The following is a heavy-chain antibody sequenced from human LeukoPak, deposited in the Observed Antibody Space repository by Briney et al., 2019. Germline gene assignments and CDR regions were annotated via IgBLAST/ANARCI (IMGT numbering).Heavy chain of an antibody. D-gene: IGHD7-27*01. CDR1: GFTIRNSW. CDR3: GRDPAWGAIDY. Sequence: GGSLRLSCVASGFTIRNSWMTWVRQAPGKGLEWVANMNPDGSVKSYVDSVKGRFTVSRDNAENSVFLQMNGLRADDTAVYYCGRDPAWGAIDYWGQGTLVTVSS. J-gene: IGHJ4*02. V-gene: IGHV3-7*01. CDR2: MNPDGSVK.